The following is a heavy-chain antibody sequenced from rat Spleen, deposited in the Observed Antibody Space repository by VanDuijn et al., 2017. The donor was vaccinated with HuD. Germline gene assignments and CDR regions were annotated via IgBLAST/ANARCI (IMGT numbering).Heavy chain of an antibody. CDR3: ATLYNNYFDY. V-gene: IGHV5S10*01. Sequence: EVQLVESGGGLVQPGRSLKLSCAAAGFTFSDYYMAWVRQAPKKGLEWVASISYEGSSTYYPDSVKGRFTISRDNAKSTQYLQMDSLRSEDTATYYCATLYNNYFDYWGQGVMVTVSS. CDR2: ISYEGSST. CDR1: GFTFSDYY. J-gene: IGHJ2*01. D-gene: IGHD1-10*01.